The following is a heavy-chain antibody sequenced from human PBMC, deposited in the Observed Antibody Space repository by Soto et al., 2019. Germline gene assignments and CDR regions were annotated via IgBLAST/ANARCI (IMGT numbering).Heavy chain of an antibody. J-gene: IGHJ6*02. CDR1: GGSISSRSSY. CDR2: INHSGST. V-gene: IGHV4-39*07. D-gene: IGHD6-6*01. CDR3: ARGLSSSSRPYYYGMDV. Sequence: SETLSLTCTVSGGSISSRSSYWGWIRQPPGKGLEWIGKINHSGSTNYNPSLKSRVTISVDTSKNQFSLKLSSVTAADTAVYYCARGLSSSSRPYYYGMDVWGQGTTVTVSS.